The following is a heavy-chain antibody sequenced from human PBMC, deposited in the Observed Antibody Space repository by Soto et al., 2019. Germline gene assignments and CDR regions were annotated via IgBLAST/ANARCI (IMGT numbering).Heavy chain of an antibody. V-gene: IGHV3-13*01. J-gene: IGHJ4*02. CDR3: ARANEGYCSGGSCYSFDY. CDR2: IGTAGDT. Sequence: EVQLVESGGGLVQPGGSLRLSCAASGFTFSSYDMHWVRQATGKGLEWVSAIGTAGDTYYPGSVKGRFTSSRENAKNSLYLQMNSLRAGDTAVYYCARANEGYCSGGSCYSFDYWGQGTLVTVSS. CDR1: GFTFSSYD. D-gene: IGHD2-15*01.